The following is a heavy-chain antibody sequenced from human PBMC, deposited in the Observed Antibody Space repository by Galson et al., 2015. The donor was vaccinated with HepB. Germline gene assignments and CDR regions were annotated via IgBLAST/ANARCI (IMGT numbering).Heavy chain of an antibody. D-gene: IGHD3-9*01. CDR1: GYTFTNFY. Sequence: SVKVSCKASGYTFTNFYIHWVRQVPGQGPECMGWVNPNSGATTYTPKFQDRLTMTRDTSLRTVYMELNRLTSDDTAVYYCARDPYDILTGSRLRGYDHFGMDVWGQGTAVTVSS. CDR3: ARDPYDILTGSRLRGYDHFGMDV. CDR2: VNPNSGAT. J-gene: IGHJ6*02. V-gene: IGHV1-2*02.